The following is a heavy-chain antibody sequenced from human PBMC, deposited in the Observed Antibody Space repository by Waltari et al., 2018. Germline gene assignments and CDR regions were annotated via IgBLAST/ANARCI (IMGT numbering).Heavy chain of an antibody. J-gene: IGHJ4*02. CDR2: IYYRGNT. V-gene: IGHV4-39*01. CDR3: ARYYFGSGSSHFDY. CDR1: GGPISSGTCY. D-gene: IGHD3-10*01. Sequence: QLQLQESGPGLVKPSETLSLTCTVSGGPISSGTCYWAWIGQPPGKGLEWIGNIYYRGNTYYRQSLKSRVTISVDTSKNQFSLKLSSVTAADTAVYYCARYYFGSGSSHFDYWGQGTLLTVSS.